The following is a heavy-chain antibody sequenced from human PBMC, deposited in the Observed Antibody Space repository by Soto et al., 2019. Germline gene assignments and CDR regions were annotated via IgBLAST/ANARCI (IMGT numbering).Heavy chain of an antibody. V-gene: IGHV1-69*01. J-gene: IGHJ4*02. D-gene: IGHD6-13*01. CDR2: IITIFGTA. CDR1: GGTFSSYA. CDR3: ARSGSAADRPADY. Sequence: QVQLVQSGAEVKKPGSSVKVCCKASGGTFSSYAISWVRQAPGQGLEWMGGIITIFGTANYAEKFQGRVTITADESTSTAYMELSSLRSEDTAVYYCARSGSAADRPADYWGQGTLVTVSS.